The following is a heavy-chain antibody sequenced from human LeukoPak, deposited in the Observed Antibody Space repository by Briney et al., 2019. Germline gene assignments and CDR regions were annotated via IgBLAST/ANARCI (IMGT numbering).Heavy chain of an antibody. CDR3: ARVNVDIVATTTYYFDC. CDR1: GFTFSSYW. D-gene: IGHD5-12*01. CDR2: IYSGGST. Sequence: GGSLRLSCAASGFTFSSYWMSWVRQAPGKGLEWVSVIYSGGSTYYADSVKGRFTVSRDNSKNTLYLQMNSLRAEDTAVYYCARVNVDIVATTTYYFDCWGQGTLVTVSS. J-gene: IGHJ4*02. V-gene: IGHV3-53*01.